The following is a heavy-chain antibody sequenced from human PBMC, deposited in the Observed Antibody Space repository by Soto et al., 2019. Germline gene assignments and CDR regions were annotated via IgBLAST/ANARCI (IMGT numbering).Heavy chain of an antibody. D-gene: IGHD3-3*01. J-gene: IGHJ3*02. CDR3: ARGYYDFWSGSSDAFDI. V-gene: IGHV4-59*01. CDR2: IYYSGST. CDR1: GGSISSYY. Sequence: SETLSLTCTVSGGSISSYYWSWVRQPPGKGLEWIGYIYYSGSTNYNPSLKSRVTISVDTSKNQFSLKLSSVTAADTAVYYCARGYYDFWSGSSDAFDIWGQGTMVTVSS.